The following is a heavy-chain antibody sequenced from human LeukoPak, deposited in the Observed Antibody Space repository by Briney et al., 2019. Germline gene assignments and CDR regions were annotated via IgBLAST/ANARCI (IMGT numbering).Heavy chain of an antibody. CDR1: GFNFRKYW. V-gene: IGHV3-74*01. D-gene: IGHD1-1*01. CDR3: ATDEAATGRLDY. CDR2: INSDGSST. Sequence: PGGSLRLSCAASGFNFRKYWMHCVRQAPRKGLVWGSGINSDGSSTSYADSVKGRFTISRDNAENTMYLQINSLRAEDTAVYYCATDEAATGRLDYWGQGTLVTDSS. J-gene: IGHJ4*02.